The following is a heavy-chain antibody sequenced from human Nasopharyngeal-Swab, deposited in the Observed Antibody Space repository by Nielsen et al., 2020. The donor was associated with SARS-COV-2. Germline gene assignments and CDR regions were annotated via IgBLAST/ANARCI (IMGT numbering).Heavy chain of an antibody. J-gene: IGHJ2*01. V-gene: IGHV3-11*04. CDR1: GFTFSDYY. CDR2: ISSSGSTI. Sequence: GESLKISCAASGFTFSDYYMSWIRQAPGKGLEWISYISSSGSTIYYADSVKGRFTISRDNAKNSLYLQMNSLRAEDTAVFYCARDPGYSSGWYSGWYFDLWGRGTLVTVSS. CDR3: ARDPGYSSGWYSGWYFDL. D-gene: IGHD6-19*01.